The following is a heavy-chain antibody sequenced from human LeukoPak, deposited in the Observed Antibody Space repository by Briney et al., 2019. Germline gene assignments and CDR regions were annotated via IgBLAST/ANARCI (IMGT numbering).Heavy chain of an antibody. J-gene: IGHJ4*02. Sequence: GGSLRLSCAASGFVFNNYGMHWVRQAPGKGLEWVAVISYDGSNKYYADSVKGRFTISRDNSKNTLYLQMNSLRAEDTAVYSRAKGLGQWLVMFDSWGQGTLVTVSS. D-gene: IGHD6-19*01. CDR3: AKGLGQWLVMFDS. V-gene: IGHV3-30*18. CDR2: ISYDGSNK. CDR1: GFVFNNYG.